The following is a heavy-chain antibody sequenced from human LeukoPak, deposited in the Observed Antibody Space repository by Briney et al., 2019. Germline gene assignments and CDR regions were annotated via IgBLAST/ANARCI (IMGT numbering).Heavy chain of an antibody. CDR1: GYTFTPYY. J-gene: IGHJ4*02. CDR3: ARPFIETPSLGALDY. CDR2: INPDSGGT. V-gene: IGHV1-2*02. D-gene: IGHD4-23*01. Sequence: ASVRLSCTPSGYTFTPYYMHWVRQAPGQGLKWRGGINPDSGGTNYAQNFQGRVTMTRDTSISTAYMELSRLRSDDTAVYYCARPFIETPSLGALDYWGQGTLVTVSS.